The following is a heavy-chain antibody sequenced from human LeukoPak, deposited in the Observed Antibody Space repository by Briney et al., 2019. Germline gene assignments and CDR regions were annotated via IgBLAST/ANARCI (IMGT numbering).Heavy chain of an antibody. Sequence: GGSLRLSCAASGFTFSSYGMHWVRQAPGKGLEWVAFIRYDGSNKYYADSVKGRFTISRDNSKNTLYLQMNGLRAEDTAVYYCACGSITMVRGVIDYWGQGTLVTVSS. CDR1: GFTFSSYG. CDR3: ACGSITMVRGVIDY. CDR2: IRYDGSNK. J-gene: IGHJ4*02. V-gene: IGHV3-30*02. D-gene: IGHD3-10*01.